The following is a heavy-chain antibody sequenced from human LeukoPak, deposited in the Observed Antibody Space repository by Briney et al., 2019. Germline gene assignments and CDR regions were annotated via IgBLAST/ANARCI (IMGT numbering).Heavy chain of an antibody. J-gene: IGHJ3*02. Sequence: PGGSLRLSCAASGFTFSSYAMSWVRQAPGKGLEWVSAISGSGGSTYYADSVKGRFTISRDNSKNTLYLQMNSLRAEDTAVYYCAKLLDTAMVPNDAFDIWGQGTMVTVSS. CDR1: GFTFSSYA. D-gene: IGHD5-18*01. CDR2: ISGSGGST. V-gene: IGHV3-23*01. CDR3: AKLLDTAMVPNDAFDI.